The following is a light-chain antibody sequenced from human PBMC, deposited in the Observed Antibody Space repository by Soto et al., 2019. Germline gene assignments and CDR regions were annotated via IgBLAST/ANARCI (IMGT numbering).Light chain of an antibody. V-gene: IGKV1-39*01. J-gene: IGKJ1*01. CDR3: QQSYTSPWT. CDR2: AAS. CDR1: QSIASY. Sequence: DIQMTQSPSSLSASVGDRVTITCRASQSIASYLTWYQQKPGKAPKILIYAASNLQSGVPSRFSGSGSGTDFTLTIRSLQPEDFATYYCQQSYTSPWTFGQGTKAEIK.